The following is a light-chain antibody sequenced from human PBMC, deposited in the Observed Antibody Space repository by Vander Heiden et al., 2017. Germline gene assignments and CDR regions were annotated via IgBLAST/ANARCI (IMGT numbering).Light chain of an antibody. V-gene: IGKV4-1*01. Sequence: DIVMTQSPDSLAVSLGERATINCKSSQSVLYSSNNKNYLAWYQQKPGQPPKLLIYWASTRESGVPDRFSGSGSGTDFTLTISSLQAEDVAVYDCQQDDSTPRTFGHGTKVDIK. CDR2: WAS. CDR3: QQDDSTPRT. CDR1: QSVLYSSNNKNY. J-gene: IGKJ3*01.